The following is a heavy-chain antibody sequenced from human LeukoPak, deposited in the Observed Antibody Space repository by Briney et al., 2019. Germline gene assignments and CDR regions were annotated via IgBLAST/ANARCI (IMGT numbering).Heavy chain of an antibody. Sequence: PGGSLRLSCAASGFTFSSYAMSWVRQAQGKGLEWVSAGSGGGGSTPYADSVKGRFTISRDNSKNTLYLQMNSLRAEDTAVYYCAKISGWSGYWGQGTLVTVSS. J-gene: IGHJ4*02. V-gene: IGHV3-23*01. D-gene: IGHD6-19*01. CDR3: AKISGWSGY. CDR2: GSGGGGST. CDR1: GFTFSSYA.